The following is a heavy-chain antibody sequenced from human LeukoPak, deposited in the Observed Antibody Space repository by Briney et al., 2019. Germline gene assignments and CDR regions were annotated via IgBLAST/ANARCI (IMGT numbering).Heavy chain of an antibody. CDR3: AKDTGGAYYNYYPLDV. CDR1: GFAFNNYG. D-gene: IGHD1-14*01. V-gene: IGHV3-30*18. J-gene: IGHJ6*02. Sequence: GGSLRLSCEASGFAFNNYGMHWVRQAPGKGLEWVAVISHDGSKKKYADPVEGRFTISRDNSKNTLDLEMNSLRAEDTAVYFCAKDTGGAYYNYYPLDVWGQGTTVTVSS. CDR2: ISHDGSKK.